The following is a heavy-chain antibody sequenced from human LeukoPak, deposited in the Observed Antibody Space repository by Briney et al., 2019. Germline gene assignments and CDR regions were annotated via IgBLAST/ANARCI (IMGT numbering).Heavy chain of an antibody. V-gene: IGHV3-30*04. Sequence: GGSLRLSCAASGFTFSSDAIHRVRQAPGKGLEWVAVISYDGINKYYADSVKGRFSISRDNSKNTLYLQMNSLRAEDTAVYYCSKGHYYDSSAYMVPYYFDYWGQGTQVTVSS. D-gene: IGHD3-22*01. CDR3: SKGHYYDSSAYMVPYYFDY. CDR2: ISYDGINK. J-gene: IGHJ4*02. CDR1: GFTFSSDA.